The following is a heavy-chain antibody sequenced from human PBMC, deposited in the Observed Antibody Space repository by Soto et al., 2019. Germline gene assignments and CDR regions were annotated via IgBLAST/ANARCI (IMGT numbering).Heavy chain of an antibody. CDR1: GYSFTNYG. CDR2: ISAYNGNT. V-gene: IGHV1-18*01. CDR3: ARDRGVAPPVAGNTHYYYYMDV. J-gene: IGHJ6*03. D-gene: IGHD6-19*01. Sequence: QDQLVQSGVEVKKPGASVKVSCKASGYSFTNYGITWVRQAPGQRFEWMGWISAYNGNTNYAQTFQGRVTMTTDASTSTAYLELRSLRSDATAVYYCARDRGVAPPVAGNTHYYYYMDVWGKGTTVTVSS.